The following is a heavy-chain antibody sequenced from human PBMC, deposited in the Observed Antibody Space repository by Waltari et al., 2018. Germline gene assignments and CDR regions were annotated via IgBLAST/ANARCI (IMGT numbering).Heavy chain of an antibody. V-gene: IGHV1-69*05. J-gene: IGHJ5*02. CDR2: VIPIYATA. CDR3: ARGRDYGDSEGSDGFDP. D-gene: IGHD4-17*01. Sequence: QVQLVQSGAEVKKPGSSVKVACKASGGTFSSYAINWVRQAPGQGLEWIGMVIPIYATANYAQKFQDRVTITTDESTSAVYLELTSLRSEDTAVYYCARGRDYGDSEGSDGFDPWGQGTRVTVSS. CDR1: GGTFSSYA.